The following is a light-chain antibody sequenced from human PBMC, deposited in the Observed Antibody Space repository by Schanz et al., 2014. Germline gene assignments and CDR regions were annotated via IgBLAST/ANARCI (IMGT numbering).Light chain of an antibody. Sequence: QSVLTQPPSASGTPGQRVTISCSGSSSNIGSNNVNWYQQLPGTAPKLLIYSNNQRPSGVPDRFSGSKSGTSASLAITGLQAEDEADYYCCSYAGSSVVFGGGTKLTVL. V-gene: IGLV1-44*01. CDR3: CSYAGSSVV. CDR2: SNN. J-gene: IGLJ2*01. CDR1: SSNIGSNN.